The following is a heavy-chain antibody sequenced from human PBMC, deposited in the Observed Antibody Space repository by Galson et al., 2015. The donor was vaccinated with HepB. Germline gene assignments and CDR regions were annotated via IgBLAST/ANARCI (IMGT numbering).Heavy chain of an antibody. CDR2: IIPIFGIA. D-gene: IGHD1-7*01. J-gene: IGHJ6*02. V-gene: IGHV1-69*10. CDR3: ARDLGIDWNYLSYYYYGMDV. Sequence: SVKVSCKASGGTFSSYAISWVRQAPGQGLEWMGGIIPIFGIANYAQKFQGRVTITADKSTSTAYMELSSLRSEDTAVYYCARDLGIDWNYLSYYYYGMDVWGQGTTVTVSS. CDR1: GGTFSSYA.